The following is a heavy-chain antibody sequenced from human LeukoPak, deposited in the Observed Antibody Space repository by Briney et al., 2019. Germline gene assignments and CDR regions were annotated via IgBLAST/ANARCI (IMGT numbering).Heavy chain of an antibody. CDR3: ARHSVASDAFDI. Sequence: SETLSLTCTVSGGSISSGDYYWSWIRQPPGKGLEWIGYIYYSGSTNYNPSLKSRVTISVDTSKNQFSLKLSSVTAADTAVYYCARHSVASDAFDIWGQGTMVTVSS. V-gene: IGHV4-61*08. CDR2: IYYSGST. J-gene: IGHJ3*02. CDR1: GGSISSGDYY. D-gene: IGHD4-23*01.